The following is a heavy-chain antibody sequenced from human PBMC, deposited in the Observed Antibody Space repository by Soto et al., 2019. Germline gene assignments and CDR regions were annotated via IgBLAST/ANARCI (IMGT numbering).Heavy chain of an antibody. J-gene: IGHJ6*03. CDR3: ARSYGGWEGLVWHYYYDMDV. CDR1: GFNFFSFG. Sequence: EVQLVESGGDLVQPGGSLRLSCAASGFNFFSFGMTWVRQAPGKGLEWVSYIGSGSGAIYYADSVKGRFTTSRDNAKNSLYLQMNSLRAEETAVYYCARSYGGWEGLVWHYYYDMDVGGRG. CDR2: IGSGSGAI. D-gene: IGHD1-26*01. V-gene: IGHV3-48*01.